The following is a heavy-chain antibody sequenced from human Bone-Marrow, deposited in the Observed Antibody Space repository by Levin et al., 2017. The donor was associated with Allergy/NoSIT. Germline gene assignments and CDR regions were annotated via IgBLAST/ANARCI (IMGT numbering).Heavy chain of an antibody. D-gene: IGHD4-17*01. CDR3: ARLTTVTTPFDY. CDR2: ISPGSNTI. Sequence: ASVKVSCAASGFTFSTYNMNWVRQAPGKGLEWLSYISPGSNTIYYADSVKGRFTISRDNAKNSLFLQMNSLRAEDTAVYYCARLTTVTTPFDYWGQGTLVTVSS. CDR1: GFTFSTYN. J-gene: IGHJ4*02. V-gene: IGHV3-48*01.